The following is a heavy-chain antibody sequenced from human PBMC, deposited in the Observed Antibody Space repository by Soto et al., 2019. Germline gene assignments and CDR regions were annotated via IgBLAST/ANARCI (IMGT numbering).Heavy chain of an antibody. CDR2: IKSKTDGGTI. V-gene: IGHV3-15*01. D-gene: IGHD3-10*01. Sequence: EVQLEESGGDLVKPGGSLTLSCVASGFTFSDAWMSWVRQAPGKGLEWVGRIKSKTDGGTIDYAAPVKGRFTISRHDSRNRLYLQINSLKPEDTPVSYCPVHSTTWFRDYFQNWGQGTLVTVSS. J-gene: IGHJ1*01. CDR1: GFTFSDAW. CDR3: PVHSTTWFRDYFQN.